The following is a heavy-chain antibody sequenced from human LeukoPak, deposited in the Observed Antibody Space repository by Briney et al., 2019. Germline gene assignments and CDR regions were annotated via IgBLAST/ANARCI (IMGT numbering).Heavy chain of an antibody. J-gene: IGHJ4*03. CDR2: INHRGDT. CDR1: GGSFSTYY. CDR3: ARGATISETGYFDY. D-gene: IGHD1-1*01. V-gene: IGHV4-34*01. Sequence: PSETLSLTCAVYGGSFSTYYWSWIRQSPGKGLEWIAEINHRGDTNYNPSVKSRVTISVDTSMNQFSLKVNSLTAADTAVYYCARGATISETGYFDYWGQGTLVTVSS.